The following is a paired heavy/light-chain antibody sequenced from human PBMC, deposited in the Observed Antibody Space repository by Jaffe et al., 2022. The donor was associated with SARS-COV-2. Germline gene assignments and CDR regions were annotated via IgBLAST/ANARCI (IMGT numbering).Heavy chain of an antibody. CDR1: GFTVSNSH. CDR3: ARSYRNYYYYGIDV. Sequence: EVQLVESGGGLVQPGGSLRLSCAASGFTVSNSHMNWVRQAPGKGLEWVSVIYSSGSTYYADSVKGRFTISRDNSKDTLYLQMNSLRAEDTAVYYCARSYRNYYYYGIDVWGHGTTVTVSS. J-gene: IGHJ6*02. V-gene: IGHV3-66*02. CDR2: IYSSGST. D-gene: IGHD2-15*01.
Light chain of an antibody. CDR1: SSDVGGYNY. J-gene: IGLJ3*02. Sequence: QSALTQPASVSGSPGQSITISCTGSSSDVGGYNYVSWYQQHPGKAPKLMIYDVSNRPSGVSNRFSGSKSGNTASLTISGLQAEDEADYYCSSYTRSNTWVFGGGTKLTVL. CDR3: SSYTRSNTWV. CDR2: DVS. V-gene: IGLV2-14*03.